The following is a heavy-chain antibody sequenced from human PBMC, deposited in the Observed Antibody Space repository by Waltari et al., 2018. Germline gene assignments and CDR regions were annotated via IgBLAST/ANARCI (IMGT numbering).Heavy chain of an antibody. V-gene: IGHV4-39*01. CDR2: IYYSGST. J-gene: IGHJ5*02. CDR1: GGSISSSSYY. Sequence: QLQLQESGPGLVKPSETLSLTCTVSGGSISSSSYYWGWIRQPPGKGLEWIGSIYYSGSTYYNPSLKSRVTISVDTSKNQFSLKLSSVTAADTAVYYCARHFCISAMGLHWFDPWGQGTLVTVSS. D-gene: IGHD5-18*01. CDR3: ARHFCISAMGLHWFDP.